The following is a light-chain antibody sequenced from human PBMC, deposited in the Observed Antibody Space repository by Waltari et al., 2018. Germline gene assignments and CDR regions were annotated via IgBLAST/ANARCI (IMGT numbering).Light chain of an antibody. CDR1: QSVSSSY. CDR2: GAS. V-gene: IGKV3-20*01. Sequence: EIVLTQSPGTLSLSPGERATLSCRASQSVSSSYLAWYQQKPGQAPRRLIYGASRRATGIPDRFSGSGSGTDFTLTISSLEPEDFAVYYCQQYGSSPRSFGQGTKVEIK. J-gene: IGKJ1*01. CDR3: QQYGSSPRS.